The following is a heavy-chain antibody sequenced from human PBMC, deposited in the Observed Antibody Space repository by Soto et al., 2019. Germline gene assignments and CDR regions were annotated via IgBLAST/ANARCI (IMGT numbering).Heavy chain of an antibody. D-gene: IGHD2-21*01. V-gene: IGHV2-5*02. CDR1: VFSLTTSGVG. CDR3: AHRVPYSSDWDVGCCDP. Sequence: QITFKEAGPLLVEPTQTLTLTCSLSVFSLTTSGVGVGWLRQAPGKALERLGIIYGDNDRRYNPSLKARLTITKDASKNQLVLTIPYLEPVDTDTAYCAHRVPYSSDWDVGCCDPWGQGNLVTVS. J-gene: IGHJ5*02. CDR2: IYGDNDR.